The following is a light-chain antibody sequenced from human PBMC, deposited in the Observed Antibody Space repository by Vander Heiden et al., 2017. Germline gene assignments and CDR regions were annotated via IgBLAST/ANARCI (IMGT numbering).Light chain of an antibody. V-gene: IGKV3-11*01. CDR2: ETS. CDR3: QQRNDWPPWT. J-gene: IGKJ1*01. CDR1: QSVSDY. Sequence: ETVLTQSPATLSLSPGERATLSCRASQSVSDYLAWYQHKPGQAPRLLIYETSKRASGNPARFTGSGYGTDFTLTISSLEPEDFAVYYCQQRNDWPPWTFGQGTKVELK.